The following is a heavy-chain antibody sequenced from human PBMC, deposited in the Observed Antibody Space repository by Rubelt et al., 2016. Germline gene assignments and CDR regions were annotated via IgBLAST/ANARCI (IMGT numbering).Heavy chain of an antibody. CDR2: IYYSGST. J-gene: IGHJ4*02. CDR3: ARDNVGYSYGSGFFDY. V-gene: IGHV4-39*07. Sequence: QLQLQESGPGLVKPSETLSPTCTVSGGSISSSSYYWGWIRQPPGKGLEWIGSIYYSGSTYYNPSLKGRVPRAVDTSKNQLCRKLGSVTAADTAVYDCARDNVGYSYGSGFFDYWGQGTLVTVSS. CDR1: GGSISSSSYY. D-gene: IGHD5-18*01.